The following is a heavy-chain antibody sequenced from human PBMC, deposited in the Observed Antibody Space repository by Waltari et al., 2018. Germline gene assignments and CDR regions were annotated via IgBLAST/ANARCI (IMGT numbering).Heavy chain of an antibody. CDR1: GFTFINYP. CDR2: ISGSGGAT. D-gene: IGHD1-7*01. Sequence: EVQLLESGGGLVQPGGSLRLSCAASGFTFINYPMSWVRQAPGKGLGWVSSISGSGGATFYAESVRGRFTISRDNSKNTLYLQVNSLRVEDTAVYYCAKRAQGGNTARAFDIWGQGTMVTVSS. CDR3: AKRAQGGNTARAFDI. J-gene: IGHJ3*02. V-gene: IGHV3-23*01.